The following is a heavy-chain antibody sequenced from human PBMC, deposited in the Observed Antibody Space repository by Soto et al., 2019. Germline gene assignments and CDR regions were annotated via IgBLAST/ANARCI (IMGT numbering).Heavy chain of an antibody. CDR3: ASHHVRGRTIAGAAEF. CDR2: FNHSGDT. D-gene: IGHD1-26*01. V-gene: IGHV4-34*01. J-gene: IGHJ4*02. CDR1: GGSLSGYY. Sequence: QVQLQQRGAGLLKPSETLSLTCAVYGGSLSGYYWSWIRQPPGKALEWIGEFNHSGDTNYNPSLKSRVSISADTSKNEVFLNLSSVTAADTAMYYCASHHVRGRTIAGAAEFWGQGTLVTVSS.